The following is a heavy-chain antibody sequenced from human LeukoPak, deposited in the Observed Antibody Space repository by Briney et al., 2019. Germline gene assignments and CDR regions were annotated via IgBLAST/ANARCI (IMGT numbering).Heavy chain of an antibody. J-gene: IGHJ4*02. D-gene: IGHD3-9*01. V-gene: IGHV3-11*06. Sequence: GRFTIYRDNAKNSLYLQMKSLTAEDTAVYYCARDHDWAFDYWGQGTVVTVSS. CDR3: ARDHDWAFDY.